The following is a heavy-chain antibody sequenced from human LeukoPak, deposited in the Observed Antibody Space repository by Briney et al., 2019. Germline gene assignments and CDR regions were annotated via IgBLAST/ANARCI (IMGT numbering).Heavy chain of an antibody. J-gene: IGHJ4*02. Sequence: SETLSLTCTVSGDSISSGTYYWSWIRQHPGKGLEWVGYIYYSGSTSYNPSLKSRVTISVDTSKNQFSLKLSSVTAADTAVYYCARAYDSSGYYLDYWGQGTLVTVTS. CDR3: ARAYDSSGYYLDY. D-gene: IGHD3-22*01. V-gene: IGHV4-31*03. CDR1: GDSISSGTYY. CDR2: IYYSGST.